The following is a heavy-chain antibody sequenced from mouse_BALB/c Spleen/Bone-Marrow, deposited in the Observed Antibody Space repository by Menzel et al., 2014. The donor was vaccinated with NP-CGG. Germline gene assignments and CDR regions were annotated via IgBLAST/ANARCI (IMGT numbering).Heavy chain of an antibody. CDR2: IDPSDSET. J-gene: IGHJ4*01. Sequence: QVHVKQSGPQLVRPGASVKISCKASGYSFTSYWMHWVRRRPGQGLEWIGMIDPSDSETRINQKFKDKATLPVDKSSSTAYMQLSSPTFEDSAVYYCARGAVAMDYWGQGTSVTVSS. CDR1: GYSFTSYW. CDR3: ARGAVAMDY. V-gene: IGHV1S126*01.